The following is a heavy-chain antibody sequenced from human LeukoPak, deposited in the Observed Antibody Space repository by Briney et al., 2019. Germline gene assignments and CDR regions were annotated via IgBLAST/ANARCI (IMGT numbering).Heavy chain of an antibody. V-gene: IGHV3-30-3*01. CDR3: ASPTYSSSFYYYYGMDV. J-gene: IGHJ6*02. D-gene: IGHD6-13*01. CDR1: GFTFSSYA. CDR2: ISYDASNK. Sequence: GGSLRLSCAASGFTFSSYAMHWVRQAPGKGLEWVAVISYDASNKYYADSVKGRFTISRDNSKNTLYLQMNSLRAEDTAVYYCASPTYSSSFYYYYGMDVWGQGTTVTVSS.